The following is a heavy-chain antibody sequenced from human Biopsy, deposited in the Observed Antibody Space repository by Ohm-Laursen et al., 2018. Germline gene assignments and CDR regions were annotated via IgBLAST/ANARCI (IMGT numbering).Heavy chain of an antibody. Sequence: SLRLSCAAPGFTFSRHGMHWVRQAPGKGLAWVAVIWSDGNNKYYADSVKGRFTTSRDTSRNTLYMQMNSLRVEDTALYYCARDAEEFDSSGPRFDYWGQGTLVTVSS. CDR2: IWSDGNNK. V-gene: IGHV3-33*01. J-gene: IGHJ4*02. CDR3: ARDAEEFDSSGPRFDY. D-gene: IGHD3-22*01. CDR1: GFTFSRHG.